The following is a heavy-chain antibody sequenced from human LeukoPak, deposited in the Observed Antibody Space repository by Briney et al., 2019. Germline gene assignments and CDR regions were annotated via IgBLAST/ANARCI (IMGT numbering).Heavy chain of an antibody. CDR3: ARGRFQLWPHYYFDY. J-gene: IGHJ4*02. D-gene: IGHD5-18*01. CDR1: GGSISAYY. CDR2: IYYSGST. Sequence: SETLSLTCTVSGGSISAYYWTWIRQPPGKGLEWIGDIYYSGSTNYNPSLKSRVTISVDTSKNQFSLKLSSVTAADTAVYYCARGRFQLWPHYYFDYWGQGTLVTVSS. V-gene: IGHV4-59*01.